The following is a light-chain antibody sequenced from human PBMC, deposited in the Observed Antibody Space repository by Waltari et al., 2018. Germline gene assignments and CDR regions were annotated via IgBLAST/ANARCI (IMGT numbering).Light chain of an antibody. J-gene: IGKJ2*02. Sequence: DIQLTQSPSFLSAAVGDRVTITCRASQGVSSYLAWYQQKPGKAPKVLIYGASTLQRGVPSRFSGSGSGTEFSLTIISLQPEDSATYYCQQLHSYPRTFGQGTKLESK. CDR2: GAS. V-gene: IGKV1-9*01. CDR1: QGVSSY. CDR3: QQLHSYPRT.